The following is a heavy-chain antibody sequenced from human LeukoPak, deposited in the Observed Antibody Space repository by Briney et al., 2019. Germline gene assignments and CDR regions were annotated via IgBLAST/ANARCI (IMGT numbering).Heavy chain of an antibody. CDR3: ARDHSGYSYGRPDY. V-gene: IGHV1-46*01. CDR2: INPGGDNT. Sequence: ASVKVSCKASGYTFTKSYIHWVRQAPGQRLEWMGLINPGGDNTDYAQNFQGRLTMTSDTSARTVYMELSSLRSDDTAVYYCARDHSGYSYGRPDYWGQGTLVTVSS. J-gene: IGHJ4*02. D-gene: IGHD5-18*01. CDR1: GYTFTKSY.